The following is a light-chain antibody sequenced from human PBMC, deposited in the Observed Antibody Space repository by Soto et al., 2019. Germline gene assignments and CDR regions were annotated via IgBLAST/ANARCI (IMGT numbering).Light chain of an antibody. J-gene: IGKJ2*01. CDR1: QSVLSSSNNRTY. V-gene: IGKV4-1*01. Sequence: DIVMTQSPDSLAVSLGERATINCKSSQSVLSSSNNRTYVAWYQQQPGQSPKLLLSWSSSRESGVPDRFSGSGSGTEFTLTISSLQAEDVAVYSCQQYMAAPTFGQGTKLEIK. CDR3: QQYMAAPT. CDR2: WSS.